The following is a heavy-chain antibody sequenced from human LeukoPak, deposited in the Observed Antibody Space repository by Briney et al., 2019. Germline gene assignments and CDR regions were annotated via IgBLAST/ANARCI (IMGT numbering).Heavy chain of an antibody. CDR3: ARGPADFDY. Sequence: PGESLRLSCAASGFSVSNNYMSWVRQAPGKGLEWVSVIYSDGSTYYADSVKGRFTISRDNSKDTLYLQMNSLRAEDTAVYYCARGPADFDYWGQGTLVTVSS. J-gene: IGHJ4*02. CDR1: GFSVSNNY. V-gene: IGHV3-66*01. D-gene: IGHD2-2*01. CDR2: IYSDGST.